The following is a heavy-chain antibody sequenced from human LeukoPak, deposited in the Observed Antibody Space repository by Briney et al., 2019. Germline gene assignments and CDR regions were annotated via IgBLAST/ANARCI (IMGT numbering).Heavy chain of an antibody. CDR1: GYTFTNYW. D-gene: IGHD4-17*01. J-gene: IGHJ4*02. V-gene: IGHV5-51*01. CDR3: ARGDYGDFRVFYTLFDY. Sequence: GESLKISRKGSGYTFTNYWIGWVRQMPGKGLEWMGIMYPGDSDTRYSPSFQGQVTISADKSISTAYLQWSGLKASDTAMYYCARGDYGDFRVFYTLFDYWGQGTLVTVSS. CDR2: MYPGDSDT.